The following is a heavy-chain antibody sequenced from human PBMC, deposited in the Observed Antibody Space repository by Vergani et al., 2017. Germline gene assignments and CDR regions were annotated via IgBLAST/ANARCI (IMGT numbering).Heavy chain of an antibody. V-gene: IGHV4-34*01. J-gene: IGHJ4*02. CDR1: GGSFSGYY. D-gene: IGHD3-10*01. CDR3: ARGRVTMVRGVYDY. Sequence: QVQLQQWGAGLLKPSETLSLTCAVYGGSFSGYYWSWIRQPPGKGLEWIGEINHSGSTNYNPSLKSRVTISVDTSKNQFSLKLSSMTAADTAVFYCARGRVTMVRGVYDYWGQGTLVTVSS. CDR2: INHSGST.